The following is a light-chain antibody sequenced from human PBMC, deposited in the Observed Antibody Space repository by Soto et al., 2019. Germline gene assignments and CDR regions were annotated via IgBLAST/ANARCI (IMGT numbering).Light chain of an antibody. J-gene: IGLJ2*01. CDR1: SSNIGSNT. V-gene: IGLV1-44*01. CDR3: AAWDDSLNGVV. CDR2: SSN. Sequence: QAVLTQPPSASGTPGQRVTISCSGSSSNIGSNTVNWYQQLPGTAPKLLIYSSNQRPSGGPDRFSGSKSGTSASLAISGLQSEDEADYYCAAWDDSLNGVVFGGGTKLTVL.